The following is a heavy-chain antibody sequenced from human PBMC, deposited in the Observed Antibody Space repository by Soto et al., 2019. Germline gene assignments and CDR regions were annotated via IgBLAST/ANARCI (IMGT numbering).Heavy chain of an antibody. CDR2: INHSGST. V-gene: IGHV4-34*01. D-gene: IGHD6-13*01. Sequence: SETLSLTCAVYGGSFSGYYWSWIRQPPGKGLEWIGEINHSGSTNYNPSPKSRVTISVDTSKNQFSLKLSSVTAADTAVYYCARVGYSSSWYRRGAFDIWGQGTMVTVSS. J-gene: IGHJ3*02. CDR3: ARVGYSSSWYRRGAFDI. CDR1: GGSFSGYY.